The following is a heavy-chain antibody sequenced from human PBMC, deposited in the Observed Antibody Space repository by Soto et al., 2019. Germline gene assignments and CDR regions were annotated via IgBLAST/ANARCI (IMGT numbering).Heavy chain of an antibody. CDR1: GFTFSSYS. Sequence: EVQLVESGGGLVKPGGSLRLSCAASGFTFSSYSMNWVRQAPGKGLEWVSSISSSSSSIYYTDSVRGRFTISRDNAKNSLYLQMSSLRAEDTAVYYCARDDWLGYWGQGTLVTVSS. V-gene: IGHV3-21*01. D-gene: IGHD3-10*01. CDR2: ISSSSSSI. CDR3: ARDDWLGY. J-gene: IGHJ4*02.